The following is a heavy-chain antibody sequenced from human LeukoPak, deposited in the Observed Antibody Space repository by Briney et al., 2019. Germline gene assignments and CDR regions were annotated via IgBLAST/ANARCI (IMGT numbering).Heavy chain of an antibody. CDR3: ASGHSSSWDAFDI. CDR1: GGSISSYY. CDR2: IYYSGST. V-gene: IGHV4-59*01. Sequence: SETLSLTCTVSGGSISSYYWSWIQQPPGKGLEWIGYIYYSGSTNYNPSLKSRVTISVDTSKSQFSLKLSSVTAADTAVYNCASGHSSSWDAFDIWGQGTMVTVSS. J-gene: IGHJ3*02. D-gene: IGHD6-13*01.